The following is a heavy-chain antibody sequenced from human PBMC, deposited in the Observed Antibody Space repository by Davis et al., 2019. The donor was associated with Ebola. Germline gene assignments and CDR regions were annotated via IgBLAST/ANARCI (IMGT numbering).Heavy chain of an antibody. J-gene: IGHJ4*02. D-gene: IGHD6-19*01. CDR1: GYSFTSYW. Sequence: GESLKISCKGSGYSFTSYWIGWVRQMPGKGLEWMGIIYPGDSDTRYSPPFQGQVTISADKSISTAYLQWSSLKASDTAMYYCARVVQGSSGWTGGFDYWGQGTLVTVSS. CDR2: IYPGDSDT. CDR3: ARVVQGSSGWTGGFDY. V-gene: IGHV5-51*01.